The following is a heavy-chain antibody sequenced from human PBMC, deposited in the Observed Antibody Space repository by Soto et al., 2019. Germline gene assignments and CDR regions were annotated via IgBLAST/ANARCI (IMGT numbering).Heavy chain of an antibody. V-gene: IGHV4-59*08. CDR2: IYYSGST. CDR3: ARLAVTTLYYYFDY. J-gene: IGHJ4*02. Sequence: PSETLSLTCTVSGGSSSSYYWSWIRQPPGKGLEWIGYIYYSGSTNYNPSLKSRVTISVDTSKNQFSLKLSSVTAADTAVYYCARLAVTTLYYYFDYWGQGTLVTSPQ. D-gene: IGHD4-17*01. CDR1: GGSSSSYY.